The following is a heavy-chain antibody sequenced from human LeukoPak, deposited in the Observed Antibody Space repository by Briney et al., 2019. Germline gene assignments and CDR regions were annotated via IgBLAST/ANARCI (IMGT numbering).Heavy chain of an antibody. CDR2: IYYSGST. CDR1: GGSISSYY. Sequence: SETLSLTCTVSGGSISSYYWSWIRQPPGKGLEWIGYIYYSGSTNYNPSLKSRVTISVDTSKNQFSLRLNSVTAADTAVYFCARLNHGVASAGTENWFDLWGQGILVIVSS. J-gene: IGHJ5*02. CDR3: ARLNHGVASAGTENWFDL. V-gene: IGHV4-59*12. D-gene: IGHD6-13*01.